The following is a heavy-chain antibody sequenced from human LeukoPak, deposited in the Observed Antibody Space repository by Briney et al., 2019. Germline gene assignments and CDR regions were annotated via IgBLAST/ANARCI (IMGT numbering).Heavy chain of an antibody. Sequence: SETLSLTCTVSGGSIISSNHYWGWTRQPPGKGLEWFGSISYSGGTAYNPSLRSRVTISVDTSKNQFSLKLSSVTAADTAVYYCARGEPYYFDYWGQGTLVTVSS. D-gene: IGHD1-26*01. CDR3: ARGEPYYFDY. CDR1: GGSIISSNHY. V-gene: IGHV4-39*07. CDR2: ISYSGGT. J-gene: IGHJ4*02.